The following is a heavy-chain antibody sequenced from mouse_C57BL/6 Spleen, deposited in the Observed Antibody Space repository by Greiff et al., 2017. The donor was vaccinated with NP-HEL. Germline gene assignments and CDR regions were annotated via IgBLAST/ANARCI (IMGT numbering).Heavy chain of an antibody. Sequence: QVQLQQSGDELARPGASVKLSCKASGYTFTSYGISWVKQRTGQGLEWIGEIYPRSGNTYYNEKFKGKATLTADKSSSTAYMELRSLTSEDSAVYFCARRDYGSSGGFAYWGQGTLVTVSA. V-gene: IGHV1-81*01. CDR3: ARRDYGSSGGFAY. CDR2: IYPRSGNT. J-gene: IGHJ3*01. CDR1: GYTFTSYG. D-gene: IGHD1-1*01.